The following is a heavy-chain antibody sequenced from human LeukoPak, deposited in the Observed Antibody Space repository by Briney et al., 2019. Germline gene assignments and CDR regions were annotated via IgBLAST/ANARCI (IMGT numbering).Heavy chain of an antibody. Sequence: SETLSLTCVLYGGSSSGYYWSWIRQPPGKGLEWIGEINHSRSTNYNPSLKSRVTISVDTSKNQFSLKLTSVTAADTAVYFCARGGGTLHYMDVWGKGTTVTISS. CDR1: GGSSSGYY. CDR3: ARGGGTLHYMDV. V-gene: IGHV4-34*01. CDR2: INHSRST. J-gene: IGHJ6*03. D-gene: IGHD3-16*01.